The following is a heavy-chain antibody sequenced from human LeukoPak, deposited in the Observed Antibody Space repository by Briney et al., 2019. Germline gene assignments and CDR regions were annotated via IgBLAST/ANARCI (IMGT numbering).Heavy chain of an antibody. CDR3: ARALPVVPAALYYYYGMDV. V-gene: IGHV4-39*01. Sequence: PSETLSLTCTVSGGSIRSSYYYWGWIRQPPGKGLEWIGSIYDSGSTYYNPSLKSRVTISVGTSKNQFSLQLNSVTAADTAVYYCARALPVVPAALYYYYGMDVWGQGTTVTVSS. CDR1: GGSIRSSYYY. CDR2: IYDSGST. D-gene: IGHD2-2*01. J-gene: IGHJ6*02.